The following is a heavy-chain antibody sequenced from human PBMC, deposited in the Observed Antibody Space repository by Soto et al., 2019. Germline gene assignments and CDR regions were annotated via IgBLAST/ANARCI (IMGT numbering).Heavy chain of an antibody. V-gene: IGHV3-23*01. J-gene: IGHJ6*02. CDR2: ISGGGGST. D-gene: IGHD2-15*01. CDR1: GFTFSSYA. CDR3: AKAGSSHYYGMDV. Sequence: GGSLRLSCAASGFTFSSYAMTWVRQAPGKGLEWVSAISGGGGSTYYADSVKGRFTISRDNSKNTLYLQMNSLRAEDTAVYYCAKAGSSHYYGMDVWGQGTTVTVSS.